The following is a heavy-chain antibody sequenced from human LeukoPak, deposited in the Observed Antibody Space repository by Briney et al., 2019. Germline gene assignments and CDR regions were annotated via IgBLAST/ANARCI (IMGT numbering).Heavy chain of an antibody. V-gene: IGHV3-74*01. D-gene: IGHD5-18*01. CDR3: ARRGYSYGPPPLDY. Sequence: GGSLRLSCAASGFTFSSYWMHWVRQAPGKGLVWVSRINSDGSSTSYADSVKGRFTISRDNAKNTLYLQMNSLRAEDTAVYYCARRGYSYGPPPLDYWGQGTLVTVSS. J-gene: IGHJ4*02. CDR1: GFTFSSYW. CDR2: INSDGSST.